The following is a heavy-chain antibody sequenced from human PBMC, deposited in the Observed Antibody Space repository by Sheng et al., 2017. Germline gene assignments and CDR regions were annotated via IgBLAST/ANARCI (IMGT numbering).Heavy chain of an antibody. CDR1: GGTFSSYA. J-gene: IGHJ6*03. V-gene: IGHV1-69*04. CDR2: IIPILGIA. CDR3: ARDVVVTIFGVVHYYYMDV. Sequence: QVQLVQSGAEVKKPGSSVKVSCKASGGTFSSYAISWVRQAPGQGLEWMGGIIPILGIANYAQKFQGRVTITADKSTSTAYMELSSLRSEDTAVYYCARDVVVTIFGVVHYYYMDVWGKGTTVTVSS. D-gene: IGHD3-3*01.